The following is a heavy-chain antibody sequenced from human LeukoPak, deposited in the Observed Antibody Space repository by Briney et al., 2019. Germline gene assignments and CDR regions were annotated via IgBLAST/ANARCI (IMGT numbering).Heavy chain of an antibody. V-gene: IGHV1-46*01. CDR1: GYTXTSYY. CDR3: ARAPPLAGWLQRTDAFDI. D-gene: IGHD5-24*01. Sequence: ASVKVSCKASGYTXTSYYMHWVRQAPGQGLEWMGIINPSGGSTSYAQKFQGRVTMTRDTSTSTVYMELSSLRSEDTAVYYCARAPPLAGWLQRTDAFDIWGQGTMVTVSS. J-gene: IGHJ3*02. CDR2: INPSGGST.